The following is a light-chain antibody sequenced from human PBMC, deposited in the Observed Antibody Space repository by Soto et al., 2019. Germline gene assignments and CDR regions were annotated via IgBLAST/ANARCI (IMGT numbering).Light chain of an antibody. J-gene: IGKJ5*01. V-gene: IGKV3-11*01. CDR2: DAS. CDR3: KQRSNWPPT. CDR1: QSVGSY. Sequence: EILLTQSPGTLSLSPGERATLSGRASQSVGSYLAWYQQQPGKAPRVLINDASHRANGIPARLSGSGYGTDFTISISSLETEDFAVYYCKQRSNWPPTFGQGTRLEIK.